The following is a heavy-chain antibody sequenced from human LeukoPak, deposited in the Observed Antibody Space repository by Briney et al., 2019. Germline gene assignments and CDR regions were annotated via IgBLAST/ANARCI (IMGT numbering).Heavy chain of an antibody. Sequence: GSLRLSCAASGFTFSSYAMHWVRQPPGKGLEWIGEINHSGSTNYNPSLKSRVTISVDTSKNQFSLKLSSVTAADTAVYYCARGSTGVIHNFDPWGQGTLVTVSS. CDR2: INHSGST. CDR1: GFTFSSYA. CDR3: ARGSTGVIHNFDP. J-gene: IGHJ5*02. D-gene: IGHD3-10*01. V-gene: IGHV4-34*01.